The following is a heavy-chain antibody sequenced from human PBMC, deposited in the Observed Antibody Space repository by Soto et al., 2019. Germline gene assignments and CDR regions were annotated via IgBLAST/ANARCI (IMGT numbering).Heavy chain of an antibody. CDR2: IMPIFRTA. V-gene: IGHV1-69*12. D-gene: IGHD3-3*02. Sequence: QVQVEQSGAEVKKPGSSVKVSCKASGGTFSTAAISWVRQAPGQGLEWMGGIMPIFRTADYAQKFQGRVTITADGSTSTAYLELRSLSSEDTALYYCARDQDRPQLGGNYYYIMDVWGQGTTVTVSS. CDR3: ARDQDRPQLGGNYYYIMDV. CDR1: GGTFSTAA. J-gene: IGHJ6*02.